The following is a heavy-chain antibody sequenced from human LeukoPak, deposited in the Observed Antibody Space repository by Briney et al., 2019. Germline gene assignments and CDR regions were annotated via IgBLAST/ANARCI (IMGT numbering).Heavy chain of an antibody. CDR3: AKDSSSSWRKGSYFDY. CDR1: GFTLSSYA. J-gene: IGHJ4*02. V-gene: IGHV3-23*01. Sequence: PGGSLRLSCAASGFTLSSYAMSWVRQARGKGLEWVSSISGSGGSTYYADSVKGRFTISRDNSKNTLYLQMNSLRAEDTAVYYCAKDSSSSWRKGSYFDYWGQGTLVTVSS. CDR2: ISGSGGST. D-gene: IGHD6-13*01.